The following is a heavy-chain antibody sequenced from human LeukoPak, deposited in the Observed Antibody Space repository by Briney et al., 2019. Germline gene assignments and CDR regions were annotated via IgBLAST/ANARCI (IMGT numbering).Heavy chain of an antibody. V-gene: IGHV4-31*11. CDR2: IYYSGST. Sequence: SETLSLTCAVYGGSFSGYYWSWIRQHPGKGLEWNGNIYYSGSTSYNPSLKSRVTISVDTSKNQFSLKLNSVTAADTAVYYCARSSGRQLDYWGQGTLVTVSS. CDR1: GGSFSGYY. J-gene: IGHJ4*02. D-gene: IGHD6-13*01. CDR3: ARSSGRQLDY.